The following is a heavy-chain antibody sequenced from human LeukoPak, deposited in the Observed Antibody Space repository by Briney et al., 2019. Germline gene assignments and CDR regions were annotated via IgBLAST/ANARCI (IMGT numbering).Heavy chain of an antibody. V-gene: IGHV4-59*08. J-gene: IGHJ6*02. CDR3: ARQSTAPPVYYYYGMDV. CDR1: GGSISSYY. D-gene: IGHD2-2*01. CDR2: SSYSGST. Sequence: SETLSLTCTVSGGSISSYYWSLIRQSPGKGLEWIGYSSYSGSTTYNPSLKSRVAISVDTSKNQFSLKLSSVTAADTAVYFCARQSTAPPVYYYYGMDVWGQGTAVTVSS.